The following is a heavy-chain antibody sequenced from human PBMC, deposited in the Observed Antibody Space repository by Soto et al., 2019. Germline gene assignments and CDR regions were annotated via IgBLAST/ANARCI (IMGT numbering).Heavy chain of an antibody. V-gene: IGHV4-39*01. D-gene: IGHD3-3*01. CDR3: ASPRQGNYDFLSGYYALDY. CDR1: GASISSSRSY. CDR2: FYYTGGT. Sequence: PSETLSLTCTVSGASISSSRSYWCWVRHPPGKGLEWIVSFYYTGGTYSTYYNPSLKSRVTISVDTSKSQFSLNLGSVTAADTAVYYCASPRQGNYDFLSGYYALDYWGQGTLVTVSS. J-gene: IGHJ4*02.